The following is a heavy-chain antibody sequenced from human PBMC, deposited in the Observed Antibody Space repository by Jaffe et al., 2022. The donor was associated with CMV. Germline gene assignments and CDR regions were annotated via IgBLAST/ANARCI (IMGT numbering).Heavy chain of an antibody. CDR2: INAGNGNT. CDR1: GYTFTSYA. Sequence: QVQLVQSGAEVKKPGASVKVSCKASGYTFTSYAMHWVRQAPGQRLEWMGWINAGNGNTKYSQKFQGRVTITRDTSASTAYMELSSLRSEDTAVYYCARSVHIAVAGTYFDYWGQGTLVTVSS. CDR3: ARSVHIAVAGTYFDY. D-gene: IGHD6-19*01. V-gene: IGHV1-3*01. J-gene: IGHJ4*02.